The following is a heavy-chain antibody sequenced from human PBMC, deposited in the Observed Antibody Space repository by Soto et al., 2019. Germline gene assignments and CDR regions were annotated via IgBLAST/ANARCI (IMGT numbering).Heavy chain of an antibody. CDR3: ARGVGSSPPRY. D-gene: IGHD1-26*01. J-gene: IGHJ4*02. CDR2: IYDSGSP. V-gene: IGHV4-59*01. Sequence: TETLSLTCTLSGGSISVYYWSWIRQPPGQALEWIGYIYDSGSPYYNPSLRSRVIISADTSKNQISLKLTSATAADTAVYYCARGVGSSPPRYWGRGTLVTVSS. CDR1: GGSISVYY.